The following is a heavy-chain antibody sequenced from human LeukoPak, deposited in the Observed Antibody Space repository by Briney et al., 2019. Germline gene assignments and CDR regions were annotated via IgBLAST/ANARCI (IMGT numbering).Heavy chain of an antibody. CDR3: ARGYIVASDFDY. V-gene: IGHV4-59*01. D-gene: IGHD5-12*01. J-gene: IGHJ4*02. CDR1: GGSISSYY. Sequence: PSETLSLTCTVSGGSISSYYWSWIRQPPGKGLEWIGYIYYSGSTNYNPSLKSRVTISVDTSKNQFSLKLSSVTAADTAVYYCARGYIVASDFDYWRQGTLVTVSS. CDR2: IYYSGST.